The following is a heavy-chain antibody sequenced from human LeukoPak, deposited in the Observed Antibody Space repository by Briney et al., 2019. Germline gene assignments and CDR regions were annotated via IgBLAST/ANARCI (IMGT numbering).Heavy chain of an antibody. CDR2: IGYDGSNK. CDR1: GFSFSSYG. CDR3: AKEIYYDSSAFFDY. D-gene: IGHD3-22*01. V-gene: IGHV3-30*18. J-gene: IGHJ4*02. Sequence: PGRSLRLSCAASGFSFSSYGIHWVRQAPGKGLEWVAVIGYDGSNKYYADSVKGRFTISRDNSKNTLYLQMNSLRTGDTAVYFCAKEIYYDSSAFFDYWGQGTLVTVSA.